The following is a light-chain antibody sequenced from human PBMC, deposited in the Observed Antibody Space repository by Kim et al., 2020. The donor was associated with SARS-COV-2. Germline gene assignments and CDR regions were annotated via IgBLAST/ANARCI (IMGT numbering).Light chain of an antibody. CDR1: STNIGLGYA. J-gene: IGLJ1*01. Sequence: QSVLTQPPSVSGAPGQRVTMSCTGSSTNIGLGYAVHWYQQRPGTAPKLLIYGNNNRPSGVPDRFSGSNSGGSASLAITGLQAEDEADYYCQAYDSSLGGSYVFGTGTKVTVL. CDR3: QAYDSSLGGSYV. V-gene: IGLV1-40*01. CDR2: GNN.